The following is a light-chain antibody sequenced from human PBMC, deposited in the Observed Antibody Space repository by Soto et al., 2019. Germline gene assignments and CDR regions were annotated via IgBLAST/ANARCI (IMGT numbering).Light chain of an antibody. CDR1: QSVSSSY. V-gene: IGKV3-20*01. CDR3: QQYGSSSLFT. J-gene: IGKJ3*01. CDR2: GAS. Sequence: EIVLTQSPGTLSLSPGERATLSCRASQSVSSSYLAWYQQKPGQAPRHLIYGASSRATDIPNRFSGSGSGTDFSITISTLEPEDFAVYYCQQYGSSSLFTFGPGTKVDIK.